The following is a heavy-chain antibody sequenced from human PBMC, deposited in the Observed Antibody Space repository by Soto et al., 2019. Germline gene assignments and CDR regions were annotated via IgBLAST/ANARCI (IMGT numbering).Heavy chain of an antibody. V-gene: IGHV1-69*02. CDR2: IIAILGIA. D-gene: IGHD3-22*01. J-gene: IGHJ4*02. Sequence: QVQLVQSGAEVKKPGSSVKVSCKASGGTFSSYTISWVRQAPGQGLEWMGRIIAILGIANYAQKFQGRVTITADKSTSTAYMEFSSLRSEDTAVYYCASRYDSSDYWGQGTLVTVSS. CDR3: ASRYDSSDY. CDR1: GGTFSSYT.